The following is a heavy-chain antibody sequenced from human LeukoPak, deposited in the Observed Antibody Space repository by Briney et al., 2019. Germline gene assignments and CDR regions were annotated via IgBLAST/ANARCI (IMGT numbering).Heavy chain of an antibody. CDR1: GFTFSSYA. V-gene: IGHV3-23*01. CDR3: TTWQLWELLDY. Sequence: GGSLRLSGAASGFTFSSYAMSWVRQAPGKGLEWVSAISGSGGSTYYADSVKGRFTISRDNSKNTLYLQMNSLKTEDTAVYYCTTWQLWELLDYWGQGTLVTVSS. D-gene: IGHD1-26*01. J-gene: IGHJ4*02. CDR2: ISGSGGST.